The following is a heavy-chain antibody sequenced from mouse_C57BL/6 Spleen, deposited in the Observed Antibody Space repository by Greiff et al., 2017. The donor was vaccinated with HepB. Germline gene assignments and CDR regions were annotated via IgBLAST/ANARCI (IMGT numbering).Heavy chain of an antibody. CDR1: GYTFTSYG. J-gene: IGHJ3*01. D-gene: IGHD1-1*01. CDR2: IYPRSGNT. Sequence: VQLQQSGAELARPGASVKLSCKASGYTFTSYGISWVKQRTGQGLEWIGEIYPRSGNTYYNEKFKGKATLTADKSSSTEYMELRSLTSEDSAVYFCARSYGSRDWFAYWGQGTLVTVSA. CDR3: ARSYGSRDWFAY. V-gene: IGHV1-81*01.